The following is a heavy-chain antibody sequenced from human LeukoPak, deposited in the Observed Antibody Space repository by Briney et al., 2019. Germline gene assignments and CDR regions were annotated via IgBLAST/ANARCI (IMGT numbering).Heavy chain of an antibody. D-gene: IGHD6-13*01. Sequence: SPTLSLTFALSGDSVSIKSATWNWIRQSPSRGLEWLGSTYYKSKWNNEYAISVKSLISINPDTPKNQFSLHLNSVTPEDTAVYFCARSAAGTLDYWGQGTLVTVSS. CDR3: ARSAAGTLDY. J-gene: IGHJ4*02. CDR1: GDSVSIKSAT. V-gene: IGHV6-1*01. CDR2: TYYKSKWNN.